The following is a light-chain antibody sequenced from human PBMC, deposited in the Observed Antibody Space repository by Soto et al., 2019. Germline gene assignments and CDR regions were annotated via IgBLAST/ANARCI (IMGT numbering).Light chain of an antibody. CDR3: SSYTSSSTVV. CDR2: DVS. Sequence: QSALTQPASVSGSPGQSITISCTETSSDAGGYNYVSWYQQHPGKAPKLMIYDVSNRPSGVSNRFSGSKSGNTASLTISGLQAEDEADYYCSSYTSSSTVVFGGGTKVTVL. J-gene: IGLJ2*01. V-gene: IGLV2-14*01. CDR1: SSDAGGYNY.